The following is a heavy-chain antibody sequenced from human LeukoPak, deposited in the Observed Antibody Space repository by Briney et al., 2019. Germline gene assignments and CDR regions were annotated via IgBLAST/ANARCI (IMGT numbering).Heavy chain of an antibody. Sequence: AGGSLRLSCVVSGFSFSDSYMTWIRQTPGKGLEWLAYISGSGSDIYYADSVKGRFTISRDNAKNSLYLQMNSLRAEDTALYHCARDQVGATSYMDVWGKGTTVTISS. J-gene: IGHJ6*03. V-gene: IGHV3-11*01. CDR3: ARDQVGATSYMDV. CDR2: ISGSGSDI. D-gene: IGHD1-26*01. CDR1: GFSFSDSY.